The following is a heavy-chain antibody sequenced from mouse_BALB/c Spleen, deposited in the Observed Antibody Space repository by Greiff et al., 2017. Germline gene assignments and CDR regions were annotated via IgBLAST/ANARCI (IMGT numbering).Heavy chain of an antibody. Sequence: DVKLVESGGGLVQPGGSRKLSCAASGFTFSSFGMHWVRQAPEKGLEWVAYISSGSSTIYYADTVKGRFTISRDNPKNTLFLQMTSLRSEDTAMYYCARRTTASPFWYFDVWGAGTTVTVSS. D-gene: IGHD1-2*01. CDR1: GFTFSSFG. J-gene: IGHJ1*01. CDR3: ARRTTASPFWYFDV. V-gene: IGHV5-17*02. CDR2: ISSGSSTI.